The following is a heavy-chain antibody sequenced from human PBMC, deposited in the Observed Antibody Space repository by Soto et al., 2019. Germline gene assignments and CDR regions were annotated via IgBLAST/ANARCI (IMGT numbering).Heavy chain of an antibody. J-gene: IGHJ4*02. Sequence: AGGSLRLSCAGSGFTFSSYSMNWVRQAPGKGLEWVSSISGSSDYMYYADSMKGRFTISRDNAKNSLYLQMNSLRGEDTAVYYCARLTGSTRTRSDCGQGTLVTVSS. D-gene: IGHD3-9*01. CDR1: GFTFSSYS. CDR2: ISGSSDYM. V-gene: IGHV3-21*01. CDR3: ARLTGSTRTRSD.